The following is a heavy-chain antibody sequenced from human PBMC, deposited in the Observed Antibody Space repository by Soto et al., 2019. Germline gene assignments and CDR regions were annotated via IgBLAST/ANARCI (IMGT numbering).Heavy chain of an antibody. CDR2: IKQDGTEI. Sequence: GGSLRLSCAASGFTFSNYWMSWVRQAPGKGLEWVANIKQDGTEIYYVDSVKGRFTVSRDNAKNSLYLQMTSLRAEDTAVYYCARASHYDFWSGHSIWGQGTLVTVSS. CDR3: ARASHYDFWSGHSI. J-gene: IGHJ4*02. V-gene: IGHV3-7*03. D-gene: IGHD3-3*01. CDR1: GFTFSNYW.